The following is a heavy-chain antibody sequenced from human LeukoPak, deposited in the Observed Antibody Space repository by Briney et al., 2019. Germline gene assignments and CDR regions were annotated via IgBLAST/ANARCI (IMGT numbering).Heavy chain of an antibody. D-gene: IGHD3-9*01. V-gene: IGHV3-48*03. CDR2: ISSSGSTI. CDR1: GFTFSSYE. J-gene: IGHJ4*02. Sequence: PGGSLRLSCAASGFTFSSYEMNWARQAPGKGLEWVSYISSSGSTIYYADSVKGRFTISRDNAKNSLYLQMNSLRAEDTAVYYCARYHIHFGYFPYFDYWGQGTLVTVSS. CDR3: ARYHIHFGYFPYFDY.